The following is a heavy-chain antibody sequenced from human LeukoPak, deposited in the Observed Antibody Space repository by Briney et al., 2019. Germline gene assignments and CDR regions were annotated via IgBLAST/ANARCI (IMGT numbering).Heavy chain of an antibody. D-gene: IGHD2-15*01. V-gene: IGHV1-8*03. Sequence: ASVKVSCKASGYTFTSYDINWVRQATGQGLEWMGWMNPNSGNTGYAQKFQGRVTITRNTSISTAYMELSSLRSEDTAVYYCARDSLYCSGGSCPYNWFDPWGQGTLVTVSS. CDR3: ARDSLYCSGGSCPYNWFDP. CDR2: MNPNSGNT. J-gene: IGHJ5*02. CDR1: GYTFTSYD.